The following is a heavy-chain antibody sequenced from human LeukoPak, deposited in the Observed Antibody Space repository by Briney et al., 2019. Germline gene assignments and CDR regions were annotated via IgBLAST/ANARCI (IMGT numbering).Heavy chain of an antibody. CDR1: GFTFSSYA. V-gene: IGHV3-23*01. J-gene: IGHJ4*02. D-gene: IGHD2-15*01. Sequence: QPGGSLRLPCAASGFTFSSYAMSWVRQAPGKGLEWVSAISGSGGSTYYADSVKGRFTISRDNSKNTLYLQMNSLRAEDTAVYYCAKDSCSGGSCYSELDYWGQGTLVTVSS. CDR3: AKDSCSGGSCYSELDY. CDR2: ISGSGGST.